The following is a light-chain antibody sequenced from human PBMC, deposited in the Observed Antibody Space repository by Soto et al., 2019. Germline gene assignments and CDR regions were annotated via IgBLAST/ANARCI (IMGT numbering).Light chain of an antibody. CDR1: SSDVGGYNY. CDR2: DVS. CDR3: SSYTSSSTRRVV. J-gene: IGLJ2*01. Sequence: QSAQTQPASVSGSPGQSITISCTGTSSDVGGYNYVSWYQQHPGKAPKLMIYDVSNRPSGVSNRFSGSKSGNTASLTISGLQAEDEADYYCSSYTSSSTRRVVFGGGTKLTVL. V-gene: IGLV2-14*01.